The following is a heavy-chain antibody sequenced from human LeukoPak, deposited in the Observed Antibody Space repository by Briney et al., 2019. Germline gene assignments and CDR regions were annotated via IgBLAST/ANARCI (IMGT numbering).Heavy chain of an antibody. V-gene: IGHV3-23*01. J-gene: IGHJ6*02. Sequence: GGSLGLSCAASGFTFSSYAMNWVRQAPGQGLEWVSAISRSGGSTYYGDSVKGRCTISRDNSKNTLYLQMNSLRAEDTAVYYCAKSNPTVPSGMDVWGQGTTVTVSS. CDR2: ISRSGGST. D-gene: IGHD4-17*01. CDR3: AKSNPTVPSGMDV. CDR1: GFTFSSYA.